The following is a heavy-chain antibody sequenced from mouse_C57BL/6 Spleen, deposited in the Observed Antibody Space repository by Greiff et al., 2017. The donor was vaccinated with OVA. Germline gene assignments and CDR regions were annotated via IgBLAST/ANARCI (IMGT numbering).Heavy chain of an antibody. V-gene: IGHV3-6*01. CDR3: ARDPLRGAMDY. D-gene: IGHD1-1*01. Sequence: DVQLQESGPGLVKPSQSLSLTCSVTGYSITSGYYWNWIRQFPGNKLEWMGYISYDGSNNYNPSLKNRISITRDTSKNQFFLKLNSVTTEDTATYYCARDPLRGAMDYWGQGTSVTVSS. J-gene: IGHJ4*01. CDR1: GYSITSGYY. CDR2: ISYDGSN.